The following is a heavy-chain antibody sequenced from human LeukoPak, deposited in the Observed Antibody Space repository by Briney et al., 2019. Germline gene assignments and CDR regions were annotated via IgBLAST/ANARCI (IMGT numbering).Heavy chain of an antibody. CDR1: GYTFTSYG. CDR2: ISAYNGHT. CDR3: ARYYDSSGPNYYGMDV. V-gene: IGHV1-18*01. J-gene: IGHJ6*02. D-gene: IGHD3-22*01. Sequence: ASVKVSCKPSGYTFTSYGITWVRQAPGQGLEWMGWISAYNGHTNHAQNLQGRVIMTTDTSTSTAYMELRSLRPDDTAVYYCARYYDSSGPNYYGMDVWGQGTTVTVFS.